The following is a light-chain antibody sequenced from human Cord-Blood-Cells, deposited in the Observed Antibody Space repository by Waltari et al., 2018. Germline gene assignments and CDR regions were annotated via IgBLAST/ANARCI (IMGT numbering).Light chain of an antibody. J-gene: IGKJ4*01. CDR2: DAS. Sequence: EIVLTQSPATLSLSPGERATLSCRASQSVSSYLAWYQQKPGQAPRLLIYDASNRATXIXXRFSGSGSGTDFTLTISSLEPEDFAVYYCQQRSNWPLTFGGGTKVEIK. V-gene: IGKV3-11*01. CDR3: QQRSNWPLT. CDR1: QSVSSY.